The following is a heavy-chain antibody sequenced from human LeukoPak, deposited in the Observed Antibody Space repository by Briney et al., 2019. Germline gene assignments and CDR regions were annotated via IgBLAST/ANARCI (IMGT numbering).Heavy chain of an antibody. J-gene: IGHJ4*02. D-gene: IGHD2-21*02. CDR3: ASLEVVTAIVYYFDY. CDR1: GYTFTSYD. Sequence: GASVKVSCKASGYTFTSYDINWVRQATGQGLEWMGWMNPNSGNTGYAQKFQGRVTMTRNTSISTAYMELSSLRSEDTAVYYCASLEVVTAIVYYFDYWGQGTLVTVSS. CDR2: MNPNSGNT. V-gene: IGHV1-8*01.